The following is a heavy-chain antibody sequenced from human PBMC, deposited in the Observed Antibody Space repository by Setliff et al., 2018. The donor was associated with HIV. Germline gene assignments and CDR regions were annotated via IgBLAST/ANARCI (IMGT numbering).Heavy chain of an antibody. Sequence: SVKVSCKAAGYSFHSYGLSWVRLAPGQGLEWMGWISPYNGNTNYAQRFQGRLTMTTDTSTITAYMELRSLRSDDTAVYYCARVRERIGVTGTDDAFDIWGQGTAVTVS. CDR3: ARVRERIGVTGTDDAFDI. CDR2: ISPYNGNT. CDR1: GYSFHSYG. D-gene: IGHD3-3*01. J-gene: IGHJ3*02. V-gene: IGHV1-18*01.